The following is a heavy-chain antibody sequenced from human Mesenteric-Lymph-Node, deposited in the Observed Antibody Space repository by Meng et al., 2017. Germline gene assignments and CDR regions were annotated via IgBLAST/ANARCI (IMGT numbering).Heavy chain of an antibody. CDR1: GVSVSSDSW. V-gene: IGHV4-4*02. CDR3: ARDNSGWQHKDY. Sequence: QGQLPESGPGLVTPSGTLSLTCVVSGVSVSSDSWWSWVRQSPGKGLECIGEIHPTGTTQYNPSLDSRATISVDRAKNQISLKLSSVTAADTAVYYCARDNSGWQHKDYWGQGILVTVSS. CDR2: IHPTGTT. J-gene: IGHJ4*02. D-gene: IGHD6-19*01.